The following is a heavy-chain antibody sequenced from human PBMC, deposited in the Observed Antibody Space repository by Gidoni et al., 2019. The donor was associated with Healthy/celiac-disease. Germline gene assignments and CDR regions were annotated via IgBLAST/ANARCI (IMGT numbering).Heavy chain of an antibody. D-gene: IGHD6-19*01. Sequence: EVQLLESGGGLVQPGGSLRLSCAASGFTFSSYAMSWVRQAPGKGLEWVSAISGSGGSTYYADSVKGRFTISRDNSKNTLYLQMNSLRAEDTAVYYCAKVRVAVALLRRWYYFDYWGQGTLVTVSS. CDR3: AKVRVAVALLRRWYYFDY. J-gene: IGHJ4*02. V-gene: IGHV3-23*01. CDR2: ISGSGGST. CDR1: GFTFSSYA.